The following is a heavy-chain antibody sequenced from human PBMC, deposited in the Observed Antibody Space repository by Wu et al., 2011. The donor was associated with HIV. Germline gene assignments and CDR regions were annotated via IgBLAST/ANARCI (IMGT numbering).Heavy chain of an antibody. CDR2: IIPMYGQG. Sequence: QVRLVQSGAEVKKPGSSVKVSCKASGGTFSSYAISWVRQAPGQGLEWMGGIIPMYGQGHYAQKWQGRITITADESTSTVYMEVSSLTFEDTAIYYCAISTVTTSYFDYWGQGTQVTISS. D-gene: IGHD4-17*01. CDR1: GGTFSSYA. J-gene: IGHJ4*02. CDR3: AISTVTTSYFDY. V-gene: IGHV1-69*12.